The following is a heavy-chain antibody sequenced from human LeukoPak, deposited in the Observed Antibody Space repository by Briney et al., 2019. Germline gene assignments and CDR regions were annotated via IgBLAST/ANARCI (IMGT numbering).Heavy chain of an antibody. D-gene: IGHD4-17*01. CDR2: INSDGSGT. Sequence: PGGSLTLSCAVSGFTFSRSWMHWVRHGPGKGLVWVSRINSDGSGTNYADSVKGRFTISRDNAKNTLYLQMNSLRAEDTAVYYCATGYGDSGRGWGQGTLVTVSS. V-gene: IGHV3-74*01. CDR3: ATGYGDSGRG. J-gene: IGHJ4*02. CDR1: GFTFSRSW.